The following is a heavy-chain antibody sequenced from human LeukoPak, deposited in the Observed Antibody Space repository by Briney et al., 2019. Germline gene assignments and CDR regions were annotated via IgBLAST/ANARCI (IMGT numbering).Heavy chain of an antibody. Sequence: PSETLSLTCTVSGGSISSSSYYWGWIRQPPGKGLEWIGSIYYSGSTYYNPSLKSRVTISVDTSKNQFSLKLSSVTAADTAVYYCARSGWGGSYFDYWGQGTLVTVSS. CDR2: IYYSGST. CDR1: GGSISSSSYY. J-gene: IGHJ4*02. V-gene: IGHV4-39*01. CDR3: ARSGWGGSYFDY. D-gene: IGHD1-26*01.